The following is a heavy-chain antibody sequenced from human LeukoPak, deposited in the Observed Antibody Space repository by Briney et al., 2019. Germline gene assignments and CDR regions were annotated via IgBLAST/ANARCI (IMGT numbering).Heavy chain of an antibody. V-gene: IGHV1-18*01. J-gene: IGHJ5*02. CDR3: ARDLTTMTNNWFDP. CDR1: GYTFTSYG. D-gene: IGHD4-17*01. Sequence: ASVKVSCKASGYTFTSYGISWVRQAPGHGLEWMGWISAYNGNTIYTQQLQGRVTMTTDTSTSTAYMELGTLRSDDTAVYYCARDLTTMTNNWFDPWGQGTLVTVSS. CDR2: ISAYNGNT.